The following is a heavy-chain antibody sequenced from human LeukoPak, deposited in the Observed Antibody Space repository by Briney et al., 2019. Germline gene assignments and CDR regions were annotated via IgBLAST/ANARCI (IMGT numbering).Heavy chain of an antibody. J-gene: IGHJ4*02. V-gene: IGHV3-64*04. CDR3: ARSPYYDILAGFYYYFDY. CDR2: INDNGGMT. D-gene: IGHD3-9*01. Sequence: GGSLRLSCSGAGFTFSRHAMHWVRQAPGKGLEYVSTINDNGGMTYYADSVKGRLTIPRDNSKGTLYLQMNSLRAEDTATYYCARSPYYDILAGFYYYFDYWGQGTLVTVSS. CDR1: GFTFSRHA.